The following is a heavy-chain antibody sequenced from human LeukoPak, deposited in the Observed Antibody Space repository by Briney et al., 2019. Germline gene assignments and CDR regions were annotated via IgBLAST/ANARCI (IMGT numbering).Heavy chain of an antibody. V-gene: IGHV3-23*01. CDR3: AKKTPGNCPYDY. CDR2: SGTDGDT. D-gene: IGHD2-21*01. J-gene: IGHJ4*02. CDR1: GFTFDRSA. Sequence: PAGGSLRLSCAASGFTFDRSAMNWVRQAPGKGLEWVSASGTDGDTYYADSVKGRFTISRDNSKNTLYLQMTSLRAEDTAVYYCAKKTPGNCPYDYWGQGTLVTVSP.